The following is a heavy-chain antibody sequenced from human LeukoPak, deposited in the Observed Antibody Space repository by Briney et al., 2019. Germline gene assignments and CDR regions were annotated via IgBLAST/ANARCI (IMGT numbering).Heavy chain of an antibody. V-gene: IGHV3-48*03. CDR2: ISSSGSTK. CDR3: AKDDAWLQFGD. CDR1: GFTFSSYE. J-gene: IGHJ4*02. Sequence: GGSLRLSCAASGFTFSSYEMNWVRQAPGKGLEWVSYISSSGSTKYYADSVKGRFTISRDNAKNSLYLQMNSLRAEDTAVYYCAKDDAWLQFGDWGRGTLVTVSS. D-gene: IGHD5-24*01.